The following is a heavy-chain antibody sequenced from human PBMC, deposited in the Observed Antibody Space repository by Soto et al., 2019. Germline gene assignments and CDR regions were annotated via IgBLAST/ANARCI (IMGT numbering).Heavy chain of an antibody. V-gene: IGHV4-59*03. Sequence: SQKLSLTYTVSAGTLSPYYWSWFRQPPGKEQECIGYIYYSGSTNYNPSLNSRVTISVGTSKNQFSLKLSFVTAAAXAVYYCASYAF. CDR1: AGTLSPYY. CDR3: ASYAF. J-gene: IGHJ3*01. CDR2: IYYSGST.